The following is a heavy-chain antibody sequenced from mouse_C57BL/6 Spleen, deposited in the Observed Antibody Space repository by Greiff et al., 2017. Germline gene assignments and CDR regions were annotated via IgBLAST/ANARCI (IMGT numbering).Heavy chain of an antibody. D-gene: IGHD1-1*01. V-gene: IGHV5-17*01. CDR1: GFTFSDYG. J-gene: IGHJ4*01. CDR3: AKSYYYGTMDY. CDR2: ISSGSSTI. Sequence: EVMLVESGGGLVKPGGSLKLSCAASGFTFSDYGMHWVRQAPEKGLEWVAYISSGSSTIYYADTVKGRFTISRDNAKNTLFLQMTSLRSEDTAIYYCAKSYYYGTMDYWGQGTSVAVAS.